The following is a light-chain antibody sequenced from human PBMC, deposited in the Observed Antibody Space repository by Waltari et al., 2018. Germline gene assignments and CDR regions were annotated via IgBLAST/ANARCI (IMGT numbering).Light chain of an antibody. CDR2: EFI. CDR3: SSTAGGYTWV. J-gene: IGLJ3*02. Sequence: QSALTQPRSVSGSPGQSVAISCTGTSSDVGAYNYVSWYQHHPGKAPKLIIFEFIKRPRGFPERFSGSKSGNTASLTISGLQAEDEADYHCSSTAGGYTWVFGGGTKLTVL. CDR1: SSDVGAYNY. V-gene: IGLV2-11*01.